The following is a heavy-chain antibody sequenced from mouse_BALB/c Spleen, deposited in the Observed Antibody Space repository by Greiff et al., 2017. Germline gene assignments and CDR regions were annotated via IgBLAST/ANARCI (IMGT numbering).Heavy chain of an antibody. V-gene: IGHV2-9*02. CDR3: ARDGRGNPAWFAY. Sequence: VQLVESGPGLVAPSQSLSITCTGSGFSLTSYGVHWVRQPPGKGLEWLGVIWAGGSTNYNSALMSRLSISKDNSTSQVFLKMNSLQTDDTAMYYCARDGRGNPAWFAYWGQGTLVTVSA. CDR2: IWAGGST. J-gene: IGHJ3*01. CDR1: GFSLTSYG. D-gene: IGHD2-1*01.